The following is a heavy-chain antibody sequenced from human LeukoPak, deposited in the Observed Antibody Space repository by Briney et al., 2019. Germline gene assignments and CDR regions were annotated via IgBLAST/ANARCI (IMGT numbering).Heavy chain of an antibody. Sequence: GASVKVSCKASVYTFTSYGINWVRQAPGQGLEWMGWISAYNGHTNYAQKLQGRVTVSTDTSTSTAYMELRSLRSDDTAVYYCATGGRWELPRPYAFEIWGQGTMVTVSS. J-gene: IGHJ3*02. CDR1: VYTFTSYG. CDR2: ISAYNGHT. CDR3: ATGGRWELPRPYAFEI. V-gene: IGHV1-18*01. D-gene: IGHD1-26*01.